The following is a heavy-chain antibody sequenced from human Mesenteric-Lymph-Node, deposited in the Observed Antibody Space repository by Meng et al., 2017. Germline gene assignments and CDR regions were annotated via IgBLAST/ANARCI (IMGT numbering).Heavy chain of an antibody. J-gene: IGHJ4*02. CDR2: ISWNSGSI. V-gene: IGHV3-9*01. Sequence: SLKISCAASGFTFDDYAMHWVRQAPGKGLEWVSGISWNSGSIGYADSVKGRFSISRDNSKNTLYLQMNSLRPEDTAVYYCARTSGSAFPHYFDFWGQGTLVTVSS. D-gene: IGHD1-26*01. CDR1: GFTFDDYA. CDR3: ARTSGSAFPHYFDF.